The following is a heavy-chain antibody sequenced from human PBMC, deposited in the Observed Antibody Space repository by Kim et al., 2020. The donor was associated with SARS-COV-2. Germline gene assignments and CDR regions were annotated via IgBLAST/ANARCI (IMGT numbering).Heavy chain of an antibody. J-gene: IGHJ3*02. CDR1: GYTFTGYY. D-gene: IGHD3-16*02. CDR3: ARPRGSYRSGNAFDI. V-gene: IGHV1-2*02. CDR2: INPNSGGT. Sequence: ASVKVSCKASGYTFTGYYMHWVRQAPGQGLEWMGWINPNSGGTNYAQKFQGRVTMTRDTSISTAYMELSRLRSDDTAVYYCARPRGSYRSGNAFDIWGQGTMVTVSS.